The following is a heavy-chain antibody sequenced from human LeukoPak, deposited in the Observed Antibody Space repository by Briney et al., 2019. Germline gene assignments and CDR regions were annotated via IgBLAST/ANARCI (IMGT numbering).Heavy chain of an antibody. J-gene: IGHJ4*02. Sequence: PGGSLRLSCAVSGFTFSSYWMHWVRQAPGKGLVWVSRINCDGSNTNYADSVKGRFTISRDNAKNTLYLQMNSLNTEDTAVYYCTTPYYYGSGTITPIYYFDYWGQGTLVTVSS. D-gene: IGHD3-10*01. CDR1: GFTFSSYW. CDR3: TTPYYYGSGTITPIYYFDY. CDR2: INCDGSNT. V-gene: IGHV3-74*01.